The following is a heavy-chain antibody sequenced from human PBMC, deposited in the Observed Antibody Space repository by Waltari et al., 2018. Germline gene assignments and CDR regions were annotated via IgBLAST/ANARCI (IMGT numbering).Heavy chain of an antibody. J-gene: IGHJ3*02. CDR1: GGSISSYY. Sequence: QVQLQESGPGLVKPSETLSLTCTVSGGSISSYYWSWIRQPAGKGLEWIGRIYTSGSTNYNPSLKSRVTMSVDTSKNQFSLKLSSVTAADTAVYYCARDFQWRTMIVGFAFDIWGQGTMVTVSS. CDR2: IYTSGST. V-gene: IGHV4-4*07. D-gene: IGHD3-22*01. CDR3: ARDFQWRTMIVGFAFDI.